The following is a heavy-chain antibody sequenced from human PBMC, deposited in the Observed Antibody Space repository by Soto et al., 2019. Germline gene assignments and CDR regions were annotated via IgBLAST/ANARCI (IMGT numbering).Heavy chain of an antibody. CDR2: TYYRSKWYN. D-gene: IGHD2-15*01. CDR1: WYSVSSNSAA. Sequence: SHTLSLTCAISWYSVSSNSAAWNCISQSPSRGLEWLGRTYYRSKWYNDYAVSVKSRITINPDTSKNQFSLQLSSVTPEDTAVYYCARGIPSAKYYYYYGMDVWGQGTTVTVSS. V-gene: IGHV6-1*01. J-gene: IGHJ6*02. CDR3: ARGIPSAKYYYYYGMDV.